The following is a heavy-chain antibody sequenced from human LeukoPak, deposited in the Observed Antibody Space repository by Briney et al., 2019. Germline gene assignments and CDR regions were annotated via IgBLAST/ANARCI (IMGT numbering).Heavy chain of an antibody. Sequence: GGSLRLSCAASGFTFSSYGMHWVRQAPGKGLEWVAVISYDGSNKYYADSVKGRFTISRDNSQNTLYLQMNSLRPEDTAVYYCAKGGASVTRYVDYWGQGTLVTVSS. CDR3: AKGGASVTRYVDY. CDR2: ISYDGSNK. D-gene: IGHD4-17*01. V-gene: IGHV3-30*18. J-gene: IGHJ4*02. CDR1: GFTFSSYG.